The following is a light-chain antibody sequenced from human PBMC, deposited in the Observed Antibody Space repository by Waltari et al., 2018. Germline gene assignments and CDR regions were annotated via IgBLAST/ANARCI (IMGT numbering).Light chain of an antibody. CDR1: SGSVSTKFY. Sequence: QTVVTQEPSFSVSPGGTVTLTCGLISGSVSTKFYPTWYQQTPGQAPRTPMYSTNTRSSGVPDRCSGSILGNKAALTITGAQADDESDYYCVLYMGSGISVFGGGTKLTVL. V-gene: IGLV8-61*01. J-gene: IGLJ3*02. CDR3: VLYMGSGISV. CDR2: STN.